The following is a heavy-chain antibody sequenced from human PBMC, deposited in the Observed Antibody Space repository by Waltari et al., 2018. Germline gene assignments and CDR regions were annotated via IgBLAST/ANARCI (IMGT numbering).Heavy chain of an antibody. V-gene: IGHV5-51*03. J-gene: IGHJ4*02. CDR3: ATSIVGATSPFDY. D-gene: IGHD1-26*01. CDR1: EYSFPTYW. Sequence: EVQLVQSGAEVKKPGDPLKISCKGSEYSFPTYWIGWVRRMPGKGLEGGGINDPGDPDTRYSPSFQGQVTISADKSISTAYLQWSSLKASDTAMYYCATSIVGATSPFDYWGQGTLVTVSS. CDR2: NDPGDPDT.